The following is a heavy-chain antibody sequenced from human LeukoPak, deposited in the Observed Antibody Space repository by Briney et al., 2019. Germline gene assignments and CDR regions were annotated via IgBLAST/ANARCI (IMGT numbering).Heavy chain of an antibody. CDR2: IYHSGST. V-gene: IGHV4-38-2*02. J-gene: IGHJ4*02. CDR3: ASSPQAVATICFDY. Sequence: PSETLSLSCTVSGYSISSGYYWGWIRQPPGKGLEWIGSIYHSGSTYYNPSLKSRVTISVDTSKNQFSLKLSSVTAADTAVYYCASSPQAVATICFDYWGQGTLVTVSS. D-gene: IGHD5-24*01. CDR1: GYSISSGYY.